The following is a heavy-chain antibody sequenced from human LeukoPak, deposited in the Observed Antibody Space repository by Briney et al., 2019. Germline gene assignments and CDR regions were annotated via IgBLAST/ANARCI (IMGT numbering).Heavy chain of an antibody. CDR1: GGTFSSYA. J-gene: IGHJ3*02. CDR3: ARDSSSGYYLDAFDI. D-gene: IGHD3-22*01. Sequence: SVKVSCKASGGTFSSYAISWVRQAPGQGLEWMGRIIPILGIADYAQKFQGRVTITADKSTSTAYMELSSLRSEDTAVYYCARDSSSGYYLDAFDIWGQGTMVTVSS. CDR2: IIPILGIA. V-gene: IGHV1-69*04.